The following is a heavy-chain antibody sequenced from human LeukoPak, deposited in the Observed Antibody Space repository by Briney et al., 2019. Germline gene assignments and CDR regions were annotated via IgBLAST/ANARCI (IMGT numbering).Heavy chain of an antibody. Sequence: GGSLRLSCAVSGFTFSSYAMSWVRQAPGKGLDWVSSLSGSGANTYYADSEKGRFTISRDNSKNTLYLQINSLRAEDTALYYCAKGRGSYSYGGYDSWGQGTLVTVSS. D-gene: IGHD5-18*01. CDR1: GFTFSSYA. CDR2: LSGSGANT. CDR3: AKGRGSYSYGGYDS. J-gene: IGHJ4*02. V-gene: IGHV3-23*01.